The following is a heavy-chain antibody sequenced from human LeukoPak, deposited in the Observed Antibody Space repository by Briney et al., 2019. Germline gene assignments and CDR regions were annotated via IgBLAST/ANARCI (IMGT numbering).Heavy chain of an antibody. CDR3: ARLRYSYGSGNYYYYGMDV. D-gene: IGHD5-18*01. Sequence: SQTLSLTCAISGDSVSSNSAAWNWIRQSPSRGLEWLGRTYYRSKWYNDYAVSVKSRITINPDTSKNQFSLQLNSVTPEDTAVYYCARLRYSYGSGNYYYYGMDVWGQGTTVTVSS. CDR2: TYYRSKWYN. CDR1: GDSVSSNSAA. J-gene: IGHJ6*02. V-gene: IGHV6-1*01.